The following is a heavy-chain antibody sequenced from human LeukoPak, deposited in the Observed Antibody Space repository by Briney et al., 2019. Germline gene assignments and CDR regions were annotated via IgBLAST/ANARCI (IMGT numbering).Heavy chain of an antibody. CDR2: IYSGGST. Sequence: GGSLRLPCAASGFTVSSNYMSWVRQAPGKGLEWVSVIYSGGSTCYADSVKGRFTISRDNSKNTLYLQMNSLRAEDTAVYYCARVAVDTAMVDSFDYWGQGTLVTVSS. J-gene: IGHJ4*02. V-gene: IGHV3-53*01. CDR3: ARVAVDTAMVDSFDY. CDR1: GFTVSSNY. D-gene: IGHD5-18*01.